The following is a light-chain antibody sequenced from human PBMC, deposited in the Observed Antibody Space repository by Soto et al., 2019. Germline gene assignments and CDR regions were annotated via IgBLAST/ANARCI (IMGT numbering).Light chain of an antibody. CDR2: DVS. J-gene: IGLJ1*01. V-gene: IGLV2-14*01. Sequence: QSALTQPASVAGSPGQSITISCTGTSSDVGGYNYVSWYQQHPGKAPKLMIYDVSNRPSGVSNRFSGSKSGNTASLTISGLQAEDEADYYCSSYTSRSYVFGTGTKLPVL. CDR3: SSYTSRSYV. CDR1: SSDVGGYNY.